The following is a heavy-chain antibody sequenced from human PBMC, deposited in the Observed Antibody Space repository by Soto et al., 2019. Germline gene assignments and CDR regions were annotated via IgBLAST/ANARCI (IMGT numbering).Heavy chain of an antibody. Sequence: GGSLRLSCAASGFTFSSYAMNWVRQAPGKGLEWVSGMGGSGGSTHYADSVKGRFTISRDNPKNTVYLQMNSLRGEDTAVYYCAKDGGVGRLDYWGQGTLVTVS. CDR1: GFTFSSYA. J-gene: IGHJ4*02. CDR3: AKDGGVGRLDY. V-gene: IGHV3-23*01. D-gene: IGHD3-16*01. CDR2: MGGSGGST.